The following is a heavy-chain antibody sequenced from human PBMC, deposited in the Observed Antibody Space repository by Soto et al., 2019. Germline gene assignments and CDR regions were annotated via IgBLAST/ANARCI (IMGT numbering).Heavy chain of an antibody. CDR2: INPSGGST. J-gene: IGHJ4*02. D-gene: IGHD3-10*01. V-gene: IGHV1-46*01. CDR1: GYTFTSYY. CDR3: ARDARGDEAPMDY. Sequence: ASVKVSCKASGYTFTSYYMHWVRQAPGQGLEWMGIINPSGGSTSYAQNFQGRVTMTRDTSTSIVYMELSSLRSEDTAVYYCARDARGDEAPMDYWGQGTLVTVSS.